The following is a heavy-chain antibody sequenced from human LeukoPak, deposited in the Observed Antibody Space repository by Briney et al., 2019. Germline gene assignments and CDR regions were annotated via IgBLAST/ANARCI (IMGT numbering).Heavy chain of an antibody. Sequence: PSETLSLTCTVSGGSISSYCWSWIRQPPGKGLEWIGYIYYSGSTNYNPSLKSRVTISVDTSKNQFSLKLSSVTAADTAVYYCARDVRGYDSSGYFDAFDIWGQGTMVTVSS. D-gene: IGHD3-22*01. J-gene: IGHJ3*02. CDR3: ARDVRGYDSSGYFDAFDI. CDR1: GGSISSYC. V-gene: IGHV4-59*01. CDR2: IYYSGST.